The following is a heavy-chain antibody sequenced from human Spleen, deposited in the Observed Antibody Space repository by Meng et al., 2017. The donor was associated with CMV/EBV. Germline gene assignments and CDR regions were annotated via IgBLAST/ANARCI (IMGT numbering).Heavy chain of an antibody. Sequence: SETLSLTCTVSGGSISSGDYYWSWIRQPPGKGLEWIGYIYYSGSTNYNPSLKSRVTISVDTSKNQFSLKLSSVTAADTAVYYCARASPDAYGMDVWGQGTTVTVSS. J-gene: IGHJ6*02. CDR1: GGSISSGDYY. V-gene: IGHV4-61*08. CDR2: IYYSGST. CDR3: ARASPDAYGMDV.